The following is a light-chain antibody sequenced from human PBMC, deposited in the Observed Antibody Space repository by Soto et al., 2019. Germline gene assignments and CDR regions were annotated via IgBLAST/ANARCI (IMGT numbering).Light chain of an antibody. J-gene: IGKJ1*01. CDR3: HQYYSYPPT. CDR1: QGISSY. Sequence: AIRMTQSPSSLSASTGDRVTITCRASQGISSYLAWYQQKPGKAPKLLIYAASTLQSGVPSRFSGRGSGTDFTLTISCLQSEDLATYYCHQYYSYPPTFGQGTKVEVK. CDR2: AAS. V-gene: IGKV1-8*01.